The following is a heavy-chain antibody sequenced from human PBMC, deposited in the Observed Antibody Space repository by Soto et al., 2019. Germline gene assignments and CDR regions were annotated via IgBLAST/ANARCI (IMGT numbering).Heavy chain of an antibody. Sequence: SETLSLTCTVSGGSISSYYWSWIRQPPGKGLEWIGYIYYSGSTNYNPSLKSRVTISVDTSKNQFSLKLSSVTAADTAVYYCARVIGYSGYDLHFDYWGQGTLVTVSS. CDR1: GGSISSYY. V-gene: IGHV4-59*01. J-gene: IGHJ4*02. D-gene: IGHD5-12*01. CDR3: ARVIGYSGYDLHFDY. CDR2: IYYSGST.